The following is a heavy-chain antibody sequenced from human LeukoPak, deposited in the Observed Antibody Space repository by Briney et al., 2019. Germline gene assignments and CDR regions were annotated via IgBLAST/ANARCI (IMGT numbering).Heavy chain of an antibody. V-gene: IGHV4-34*01. CDR1: RGSFSGYY. Sequence: PSETLSLTCAVNRGSFSGYYWSWIRQPPGKGLEWIGEINHSGSTNYNPSLKSRVTISVDTSKNQFSLKLSSVTAADTAVYYCAREKAARSLYYYYYMDVWGKGTTVTVSS. J-gene: IGHJ6*03. CDR2: INHSGST. CDR3: AREKAARSLYYYYYMDV. D-gene: IGHD2-15*01.